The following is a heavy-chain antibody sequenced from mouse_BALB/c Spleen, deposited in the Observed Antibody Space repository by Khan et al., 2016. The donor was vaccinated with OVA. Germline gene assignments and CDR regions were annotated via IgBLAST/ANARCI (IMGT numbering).Heavy chain of an antibody. V-gene: IGHV1-52*01. CDR3: ARREKYGYDPSWFAY. J-gene: IGHJ3*01. D-gene: IGHD2-2*01. CDR1: GYTFTSYW. CDR2: INPSDSES. Sequence: QVQLHQPGAELVRPGASVKLSCKASGYTFTSYWMNWVRQRPRQGLEWIGKINPSDSESHYNQMFKDKATLTVDKSSGTAYMQLSSLTSEDSAVYYCARREKYGYDPSWFAYWGQGTLVTVSA.